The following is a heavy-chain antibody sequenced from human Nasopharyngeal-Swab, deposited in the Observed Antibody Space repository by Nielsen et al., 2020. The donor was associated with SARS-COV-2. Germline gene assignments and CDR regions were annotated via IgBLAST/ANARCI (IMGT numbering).Heavy chain of an antibody. J-gene: IGHJ6*02. CDR3: AGDGLDYDFWSAYFMDV. Sequence: GESLKISCAASGFTFNNYNFNWVRQAPGKGLEWVSSISSSSSYIYYADSVKGRFTISRDNAKNSLYLQMNSLRVEDTAVYYCAGDGLDYDFWSAYFMDVWGQGTTVTVSS. CDR1: GFTFNNYN. V-gene: IGHV3-21*01. CDR2: ISSSSSYI. D-gene: IGHD3-3*01.